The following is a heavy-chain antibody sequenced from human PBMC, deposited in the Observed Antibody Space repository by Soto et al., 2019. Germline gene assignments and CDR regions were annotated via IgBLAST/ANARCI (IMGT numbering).Heavy chain of an antibody. J-gene: IGHJ4*02. CDR3: ARPIFSYEYVWGSYSY. V-gene: IGHV3-30-3*01. CDR1: GFTFSSYA. D-gene: IGHD3-16*01. Sequence: GGSLRLSXAASGFTFSSYAMHWVRQAPGKGLEWVAVISYDGSNKYYADSVKGRFTISRDNSKNTLYLQMNSLRAEDTAVYYCARPIFSYEYVWGSYSYWGQGTLVTVSS. CDR2: ISYDGSNK.